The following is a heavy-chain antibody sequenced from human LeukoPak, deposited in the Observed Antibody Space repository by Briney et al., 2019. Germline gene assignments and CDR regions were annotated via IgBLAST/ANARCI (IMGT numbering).Heavy chain of an antibody. CDR1: GGSISSSSYY. CDR2: IYYSGST. V-gene: IGHV4-39*01. CDR3: ASTRPNFVDY. J-gene: IGHJ4*02. D-gene: IGHD3-9*01. Sequence: TSETLSLXCTVSGGSISSSSYYWGWIRQPPGKGLEWIGSIYYSGSTYYNPSLKSRVTISVDTSKSQFSLKLSSVTAADTAVYYCASTRPNFVDYWGQGTLVTVSS.